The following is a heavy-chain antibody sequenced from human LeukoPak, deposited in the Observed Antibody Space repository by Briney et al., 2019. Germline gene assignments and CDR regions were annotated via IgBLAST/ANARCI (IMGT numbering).Heavy chain of an antibody. CDR2: INAGNGNT. Sequence: ASVNLSCKASGYTFTSYAMHWVRQAPGQRLEWMGWINAGNGNTKYSQKFQGRVTITRDTSASTAYMELSSLRSEDTAVYYCARGGIAAAGTSWGQGTLVTVSS. V-gene: IGHV1-3*01. D-gene: IGHD6-13*01. J-gene: IGHJ5*02. CDR1: GYTFTSYA. CDR3: ARGGIAAAGTS.